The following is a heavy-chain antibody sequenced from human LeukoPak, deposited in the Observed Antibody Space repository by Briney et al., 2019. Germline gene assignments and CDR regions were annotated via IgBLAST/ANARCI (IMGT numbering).Heavy chain of an antibody. Sequence: PGGSLRLSCGASGFSFSSYGMHWVRQAPGKGLKWVAFIWYDGNNEYYADSVKGRFTISRDSSNNTLYLQMNSLRTEDTAVYYCARGGSSWYWLDYWGQGTLVTVSS. CDR2: IWYDGNNE. CDR1: GFSFSSYG. V-gene: IGHV3-30*02. D-gene: IGHD6-13*01. J-gene: IGHJ4*02. CDR3: ARGGSSWYWLDY.